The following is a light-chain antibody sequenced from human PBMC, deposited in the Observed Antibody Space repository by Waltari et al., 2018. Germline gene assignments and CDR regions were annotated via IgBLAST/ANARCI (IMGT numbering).Light chain of an antibody. J-gene: IGLJ3*02. V-gene: IGLV1-47*01. CDR1: SPNIGSPY. Sequence: QSVLTQTPSASGPPGQRVTIPCSGRSPNIGSPYLYWYQQPPGTAPKLLIYKNEKRPSGVPDRFSGSKSGTSASLAISGLRSEDEADYYCATWDDRLSGWLFGGGTKLTAL. CDR3: ATWDDRLSGWL. CDR2: KNE.